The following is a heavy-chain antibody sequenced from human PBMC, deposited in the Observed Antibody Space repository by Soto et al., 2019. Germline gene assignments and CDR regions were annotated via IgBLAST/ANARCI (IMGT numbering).Heavy chain of an antibody. V-gene: IGHV4-4*02. D-gene: IGHD4-17*01. Sequence: PSETLSLTCAVSGGSISSSNWWSWVRQPPGKGLEWIGEIYHSGSTNYNPSLKSRVTISVDNSKNQFSLKLSSVTAADTAVYYCAIRTTVTTRLGYWGQGTLVTVSS. J-gene: IGHJ4*02. CDR3: AIRTTVTTRLGY. CDR1: GGSISSSNW. CDR2: IYHSGST.